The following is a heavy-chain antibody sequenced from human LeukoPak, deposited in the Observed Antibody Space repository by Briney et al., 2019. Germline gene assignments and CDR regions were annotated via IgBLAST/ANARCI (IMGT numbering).Heavy chain of an antibody. CDR1: GYTFTGYY. D-gene: IGHD2-2*01. CDR3: ARGDIVVVPAAINYGMDV. J-gene: IGHJ6*02. V-gene: IGHV1-2*02. Sequence: GASVKVSCKASGYTFTGYYMRWVRQAPGQGLEWMGWINPNSGGTNYAQKFQGRVTMTRDTSISTAYMELSRLRSDDTAVYYCARGDIVVVPAAINYGMDVWGQGTTVTVSS. CDR2: INPNSGGT.